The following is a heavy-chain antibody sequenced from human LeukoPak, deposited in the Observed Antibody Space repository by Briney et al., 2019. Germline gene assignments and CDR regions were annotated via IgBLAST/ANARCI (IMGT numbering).Heavy chain of an antibody. CDR3: AADSSGYNKFDP. CDR2: ISAYNGNT. V-gene: IGHV1-18*01. Sequence: ASVKVSCKASGYTFTNYGISWVRQAPGQGLEWMGWISAYNGNTNYAQKLQGRVTMTTDTSTSTAYMELRSLRSDDTAVYYCAADSSGYNKFDPWGQGTLVTVSS. J-gene: IGHJ5*02. D-gene: IGHD3-22*01. CDR1: GYTFTNYG.